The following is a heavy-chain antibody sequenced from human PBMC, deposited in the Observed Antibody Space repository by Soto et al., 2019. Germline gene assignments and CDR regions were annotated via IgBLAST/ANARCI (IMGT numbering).Heavy chain of an antibody. CDR3: ARDLGRYNWNVESWFDP. D-gene: IGHD1-1*01. CDR1: GGSISRYY. V-gene: IGHV4-4*08. Sequence: SENLSLTCTVSGGSISRYYWSWIRQPPVKGLEWIGYIYTSGSTNYNPSLKSRVTMSVDTPKNQFSLKLSSVTAADTAVYYCARDLGRYNWNVESWFDPWGQGTLVTVSS. CDR2: IYTSGST. J-gene: IGHJ5*02.